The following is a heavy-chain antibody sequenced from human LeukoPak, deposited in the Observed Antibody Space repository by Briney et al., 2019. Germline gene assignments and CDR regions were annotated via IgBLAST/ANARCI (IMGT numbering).Heavy chain of an antibody. V-gene: IGHV3-7*02. CDR3: ASTDCSGGSCYLPFDY. Sequence: GGSLRLSCATSEFTFSSYWMSWVCQAPGKGLEWVANIKQDGSEKYYVDSVKGRFTISRDNAKNSLHLQMNSLRAEDTAVYYCASTDCSGGSCYLPFDYWGQGTLVTVSS. D-gene: IGHD2-15*01. CDR2: IKQDGSEK. J-gene: IGHJ4*02. CDR1: EFTFSSYW.